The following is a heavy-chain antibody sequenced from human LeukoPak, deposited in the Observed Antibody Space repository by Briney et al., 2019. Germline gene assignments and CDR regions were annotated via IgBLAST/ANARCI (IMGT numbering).Heavy chain of an antibody. J-gene: IGHJ6*02. CDR1: GGSISSYY. CDR3: ARDVVVTANTAPRDYYYGMDV. CDR2: IYYSGST. D-gene: IGHD2-21*02. Sequence: SETLSLTCTVSGGSISSYYWSWIRQPPGKGLEWIGYIYYSGSTNYNPSLKSRVTISVDTSKNQFSLKLSSVTAADTAVYYCARDVVVTANTAPRDYYYGMDVWGQGTTVTVSS. V-gene: IGHV4-59*01.